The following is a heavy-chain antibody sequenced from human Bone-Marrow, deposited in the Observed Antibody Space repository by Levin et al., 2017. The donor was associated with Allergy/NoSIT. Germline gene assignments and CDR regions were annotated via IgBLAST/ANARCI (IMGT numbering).Heavy chain of an antibody. CDR1: GGSISSYY. V-gene: IGHV4-59*01. D-gene: IGHD1-1*01. Sequence: SETLSLTCTVSGGSISSYYWSWIRQPPGKGLEWIGYIYYSGSTNYNPSLKSRVTISVDTSKNQFSLKLSSVTAADTAVYYCARCGTGTESEELDYWGQGTLVTVSS. CDR2: IYYSGST. CDR3: ARCGTGTESEELDY. J-gene: IGHJ4*02.